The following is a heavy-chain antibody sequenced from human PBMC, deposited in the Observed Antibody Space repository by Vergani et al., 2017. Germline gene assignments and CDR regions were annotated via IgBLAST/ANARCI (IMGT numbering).Heavy chain of an antibody. CDR1: GYSFTSYW. V-gene: IGHV5-51*01. D-gene: IGHD2-2*01. CDR2: VYPGYSDT. CDR3: ARQGRDCSSTSCYHYWYFDL. J-gene: IGHJ2*01. Sequence: EVPLVLSGAEVKTPGESLTISCKGSGYSFTSYWIGWVRQMPGKGLVWMGIVYPGYSDTRYSPSFQGQVTIAADKSISTAYLQWSSLKASDTAMYYCARQGRDCSSTSCYHYWYFDLWGRGTLVTVSS.